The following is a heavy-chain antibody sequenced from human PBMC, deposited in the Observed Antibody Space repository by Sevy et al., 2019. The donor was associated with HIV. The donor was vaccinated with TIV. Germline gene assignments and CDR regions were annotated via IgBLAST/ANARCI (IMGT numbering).Heavy chain of an antibody. J-gene: IGHJ3*01. CDR2: ISSRSSYI. Sequence: GGSLRLSCAASGFTFSSYSMNWVRQAPGKGLEWVSSISSRSSYIYYADSVKGRFTISRDNAKNSLYLQMNSLRAEDTAVYYSAREHYYDSSGYYYDHAFDLWGQGTMVTVSS. V-gene: IGHV3-21*01. CDR1: GFTFSSYS. D-gene: IGHD3-22*01. CDR3: AREHYYDSSGYYYDHAFDL.